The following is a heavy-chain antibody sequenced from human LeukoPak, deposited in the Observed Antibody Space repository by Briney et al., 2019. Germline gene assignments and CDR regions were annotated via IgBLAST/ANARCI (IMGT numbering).Heavy chain of an antibody. CDR2: IIPILGIA. V-gene: IGHV1-69*04. CDR1: GGTFSSYA. Sequence: SSVKVSCKASGGTFSSYAISLVRQAPGQGLEWMGRIIPILGIANYAQKYQGRVTITADKSTSTAYMELSSLRAEDTAVYYCARYCSGGSCYYYYYGMDVWGQGTTVTVCS. CDR3: ARYCSGGSCYYYYYGMDV. D-gene: IGHD2-15*01. J-gene: IGHJ6*02.